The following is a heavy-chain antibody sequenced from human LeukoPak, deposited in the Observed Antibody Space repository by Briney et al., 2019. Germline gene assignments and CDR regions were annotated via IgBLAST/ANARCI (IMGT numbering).Heavy chain of an antibody. CDR1: GGSISPYY. CDR2: IYYSGNT. J-gene: IGHJ6*03. Sequence: SKTLSLTCTVSGGSISPYYCSWIRQPPGRGLEWLGYIYYSGNTDYNPSLKSRVAISVDTSKTQFSLKLSFVTAADTAVYYCARALGATNPYYYYYMDVWGKGTTVTVSS. D-gene: IGHD5-24*01. CDR3: ARALGATNPYYYYYMDV. V-gene: IGHV4-59*01.